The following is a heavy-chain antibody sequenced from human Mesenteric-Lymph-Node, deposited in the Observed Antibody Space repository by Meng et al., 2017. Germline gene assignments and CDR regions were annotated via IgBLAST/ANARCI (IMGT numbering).Heavy chain of an antibody. J-gene: IGHJ4*02. V-gene: IGHV4-34*01. D-gene: IGHD6-19*01. CDR3: ARLGGWYGFDY. Sequence: SETLSLTCAVYGGSFSGYYWSWIRQPPGKGLEWIGEINHSGSTNYNPSLKSRVTISVDTSKNQFSLKLRSVTAADTAVYYCARLGGWYGFDYWGQGTLVTVSS. CDR1: GGSFSGYY. CDR2: INHSGST.